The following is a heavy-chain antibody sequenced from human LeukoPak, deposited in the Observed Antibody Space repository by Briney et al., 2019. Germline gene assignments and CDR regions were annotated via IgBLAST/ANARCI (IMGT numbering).Heavy chain of an antibody. CDR2: IKQDGREK. V-gene: IGHV3-7*01. CDR3: ARDRWFGESLPAHFEY. D-gene: IGHD3-10*01. Sequence: PGGSLRLSCAASGFTFSSYWMRCFRQAPGKELEWVANIKQDGREKYYVDSLKGRFTISRDNAKNSLSLQMNTLTAEDTAVYYCARDRWFGESLPAHFEYWGQGALVTVSS. CDR1: GFTFSSYW. J-gene: IGHJ4*02.